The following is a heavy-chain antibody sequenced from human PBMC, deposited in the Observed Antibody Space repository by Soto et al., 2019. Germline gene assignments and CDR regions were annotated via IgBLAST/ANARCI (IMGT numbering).Heavy chain of an antibody. V-gene: IGHV4-34*01. CDR1: GRTFSGHD. D-gene: IGHD3-16*02. Sequence: PSVTMCLTWAVDGRTFSGHDWSWIRQTKEKGLEWIGEINHSGSTNYNPSLRSRVTISVDTSKNQFSLSLTSVTAADTGVYYCARTNHYDYVSGSYRTYPQFDGMDVLGQDTTVTV. J-gene: IGHJ6*02. CDR2: INHSGST. CDR3: ARTNHYDYVSGSYRTYPQFDGMDV.